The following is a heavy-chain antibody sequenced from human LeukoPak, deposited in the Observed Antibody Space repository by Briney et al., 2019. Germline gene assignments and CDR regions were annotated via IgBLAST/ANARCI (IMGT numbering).Heavy chain of an antibody. Sequence: SETLSLTCTVSGGSISSYYWSWIRQPPGKGLEWIGYIFDSGSTNYNPSLKSRVTISVDTSKNQFSLKLSSVTAADTAVYYCARDSGLTYYYAPEGGFDPWGQGTLVTVSS. J-gene: IGHJ5*02. D-gene: IGHD3-10*01. CDR3: ARDSGLTYYYAPEGGFDP. CDR1: GGSISSYY. CDR2: IFDSGST. V-gene: IGHV4-59*12.